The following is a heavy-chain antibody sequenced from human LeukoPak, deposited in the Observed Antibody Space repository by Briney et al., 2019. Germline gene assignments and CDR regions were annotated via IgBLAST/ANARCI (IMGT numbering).Heavy chain of an antibody. Sequence: SETLSLTCTVSGGSISSYYWSWIRQPPGKGLEWIGYIYYSGSTNYNPSLKSRVTISVDTSKNQFSLKLSSVTAADTAVYYCARVRGSSSWVQVDYWGQGTLVTVSS. D-gene: IGHD6-13*01. CDR1: GGSISSYY. J-gene: IGHJ4*02. CDR3: ARVRGSSSWVQVDY. CDR2: IYYSGST. V-gene: IGHV4-59*01.